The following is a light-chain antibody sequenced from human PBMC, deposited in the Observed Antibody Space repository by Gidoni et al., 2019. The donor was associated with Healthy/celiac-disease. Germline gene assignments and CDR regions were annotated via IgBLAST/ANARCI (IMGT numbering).Light chain of an antibody. J-gene: IGKJ1*01. V-gene: IGKV1-39*01. CDR3: QQGYSTPPWT. Sequence: DIQMTQPPSSLSASVGDRVTITCRASQSISSYLNWYQQKPGKAPKLLIYAASSLQSGVPSRFSGSGSGTDFTLNISSLQPEDFATYYCQQGYSTPPWTFGQGTKVEIK. CDR2: AAS. CDR1: QSISSY.